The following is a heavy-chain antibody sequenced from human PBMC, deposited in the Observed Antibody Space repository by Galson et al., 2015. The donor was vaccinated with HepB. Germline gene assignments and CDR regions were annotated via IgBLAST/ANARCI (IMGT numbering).Heavy chain of an antibody. CDR3: ARGKDGDYVYHMDV. J-gene: IGHJ6*03. V-gene: IGHV3-7*01. Sequence: SLRLSCAASGFTFSAYWMTWVRQAPGRGLEWVANIKRDGSERYYVDSLRGRFTISRDNTKNSLYLQMNSLRAEDTAVYFCARGKDGDYVYHMDVWGKGTTVTVSS. D-gene: IGHD4-17*01. CDR2: IKRDGSER. CDR1: GFTFSAYW.